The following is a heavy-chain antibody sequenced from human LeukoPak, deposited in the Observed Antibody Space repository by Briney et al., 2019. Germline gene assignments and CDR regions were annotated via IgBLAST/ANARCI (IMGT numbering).Heavy chain of an antibody. CDR1: GGSISSSSYY. V-gene: IGHV4-39*01. CDR3: ARIVGAYYSDY. D-gene: IGHD1-26*01. Sequence: PSETLSLTCTVSGGSISSSSYYWGWIRQPPGKGLEWIGSIYYSGSTYYNPSLKSRVTISVDTSKNQFSLKLSSVTAADTAVYYCARIVGAYYSDYWGQGTLVTVSS. CDR2: IYYSGST. J-gene: IGHJ4*02.